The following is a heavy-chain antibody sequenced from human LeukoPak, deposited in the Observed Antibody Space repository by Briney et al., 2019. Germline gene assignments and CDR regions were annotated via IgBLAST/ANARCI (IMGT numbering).Heavy chain of an antibody. J-gene: IGHJ4*02. CDR2: IRYDGSNK. Sequence: PGGSLRLSCAASGFTFSSYGMHWVHQAPGKGLEWVAFIRYDGSNKYYADSVKGRFTISRDNSKNTLYLQMNSLSSDDTAVYYCARDRGENYSFDYWGQGTLVTVSS. D-gene: IGHD1-7*01. CDR1: GFTFSSYG. CDR3: ARDRGENYSFDY. V-gene: IGHV3-30*02.